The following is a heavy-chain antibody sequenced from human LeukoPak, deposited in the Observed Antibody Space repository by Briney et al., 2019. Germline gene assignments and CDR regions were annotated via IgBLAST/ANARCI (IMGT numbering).Heavy chain of an antibody. J-gene: IGHJ3*02. CDR3: ARKFGRSGSGSYDAFDI. CDR2: MNPNSGNT. D-gene: IGHD3-10*01. CDR1: GYTFTSYD. V-gene: IGHV1-8*03. Sequence: GASVKVSCKASGYTFTSYDINWVRQATGQGLEWMGWMNPNSGNTGYAQKFQGRVTITRNTSISTAYMELSSLRSEDTAVYYCARKFGRSGSGSYDAFDIWGQETMVTVSS.